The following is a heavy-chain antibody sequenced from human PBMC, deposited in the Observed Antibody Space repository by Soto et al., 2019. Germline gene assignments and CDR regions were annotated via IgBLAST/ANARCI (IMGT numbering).Heavy chain of an antibody. D-gene: IGHD4-17*01. CDR1: GFTFSSYS. V-gene: IGHV3-48*01. CDR2: ISSSSSTI. Sequence: GGSLRLSCAASGFTFSSYSMNWVRQAPGKGLEWVSYISSSSSTIYYADSVKGRFTISRDNAKNSLYLQMNSLRAEDTAVYYCARGRLPTRHDAFDIWGQGTMVTVSS. J-gene: IGHJ3*02. CDR3: ARGRLPTRHDAFDI.